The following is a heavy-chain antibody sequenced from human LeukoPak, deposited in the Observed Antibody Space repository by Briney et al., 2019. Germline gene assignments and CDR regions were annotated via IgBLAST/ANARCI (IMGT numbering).Heavy chain of an antibody. V-gene: IGHV3-21*01. D-gene: IGHD3-22*01. Sequence: GGSLRLSCAAPGFTFSSYNMNWVRQAPGKGLEWVSSISSSSSYIYYADSVKGRFTISRDNSKNTLYLQMNSLRAEDTAVYYCARDSDYYDSSGPFDYWGQGTLVTVSS. CDR2: ISSSSSYI. CDR1: GFTFSSYN. CDR3: ARDSDYYDSSGPFDY. J-gene: IGHJ4*02.